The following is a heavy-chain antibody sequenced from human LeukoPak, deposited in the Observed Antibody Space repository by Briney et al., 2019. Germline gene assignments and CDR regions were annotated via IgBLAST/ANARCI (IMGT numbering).Heavy chain of an antibody. CDR2: IWYDGSNK. CDR3: AREGPRGNSQFDY. CDR1: GFTFSNYG. V-gene: IGHV3-33*01. D-gene: IGHD2/OR15-2a*01. Sequence: GRSLRLSCAASGFTFSNYGMHWVRQAPGKGLEWVALIWYDGSNKYYTDSVKGRLTISRDNFKNTLYLQMNSLRAEDTAVYYCAREGPRGNSQFDYWGQGTLVTVSS. J-gene: IGHJ4*02.